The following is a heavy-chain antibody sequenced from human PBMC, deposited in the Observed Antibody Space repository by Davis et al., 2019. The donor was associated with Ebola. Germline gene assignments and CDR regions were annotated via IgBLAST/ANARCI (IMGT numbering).Heavy chain of an antibody. D-gene: IGHD2-8*02. CDR2: VYYTGST. CDR1: GGSIINSNW. Sequence: SETLSLTCTVSGGSIINSNWWSWVRQSPGKGPEWIGQVYYTGSTNYNPSLKSRAIISVDTSRNQFSLMLTSATAADTAVYYCATSGRRYYALHVWGQGTTVTVSS. V-gene: IGHV4-4*02. CDR3: ATSGRRYYALHV. J-gene: IGHJ6*02.